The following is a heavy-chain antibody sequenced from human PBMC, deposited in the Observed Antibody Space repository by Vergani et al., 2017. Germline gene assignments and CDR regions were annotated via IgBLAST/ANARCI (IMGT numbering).Heavy chain of an antibody. CDR1: GYTFTDYY. CDR3: ARVGGEEYDFWSGYYLMNYMDV. J-gene: IGHJ6*03. V-gene: IGHV1-69-2*01. CDR2: VDPEDGET. Sequence: EVQLVQSGAEVKKPGATVKISCKVSGYTFTDYYMHWVQQAPGKGLEWMGLVDPEDGETIYAEKFQGRVTITADTSTDTAYMELSSLRSEDTAVYYCARVGGEEYDFWSGYYLMNYMDVWGKGTTVTVSS. D-gene: IGHD3-3*01.